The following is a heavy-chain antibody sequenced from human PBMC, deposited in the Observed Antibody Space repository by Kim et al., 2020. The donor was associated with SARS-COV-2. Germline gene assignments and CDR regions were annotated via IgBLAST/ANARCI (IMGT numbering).Heavy chain of an antibody. Sequence: SVKVSCKASGGTFSSYAISWVRQAPGQGLEWMGGIIPIFGTANYAQKFQGRVTITADESTSTAYMELSSLRSEDTAVYYCARDLSGYYGSGIGLDWFDPWGQGTLVTVSS. CDR2: IIPIFGTA. V-gene: IGHV1-69*13. CDR3: ARDLSGYYGSGIGLDWFDP. D-gene: IGHD3-10*01. J-gene: IGHJ5*02. CDR1: GGTFSSYA.